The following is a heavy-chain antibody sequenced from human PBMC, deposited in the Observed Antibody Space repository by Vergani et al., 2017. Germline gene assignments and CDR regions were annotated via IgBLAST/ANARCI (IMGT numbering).Heavy chain of an antibody. CDR2: ISWDGGST. CDR1: GFTFDDYT. J-gene: IGHJ4*02. V-gene: IGHV3-43*01. D-gene: IGHD2/OR15-2a*01. CDR3: ATHEYGGDAY. Sequence: EVQLVESGGVVVQPGGSLRLSCAASGFTFDDYTMHWVRQAPGKGLEWVSLISWDGGSTYYADSVKGRFTISRDNAKNSVYLQMNSLRGEDTAVYYCATHEYGGDAYWGQGTMVTVSS.